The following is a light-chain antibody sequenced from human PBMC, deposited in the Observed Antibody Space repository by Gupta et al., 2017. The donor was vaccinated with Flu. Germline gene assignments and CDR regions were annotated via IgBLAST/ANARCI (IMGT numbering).Light chain of an antibody. J-gene: IGLJ1*01. CDR3: QAWDSSTAKYV. CDR1: KLGDKY. Sequence: GQTASITCSGDKLGDKYACWYQQKPGQSPVLVIYQDSKRPSGIPERFSGSNSGNTATLTISGTQARDEADYYCQAWDSSTAKYVFGTGTKVTVL. V-gene: IGLV3-1*01. CDR2: QDS.